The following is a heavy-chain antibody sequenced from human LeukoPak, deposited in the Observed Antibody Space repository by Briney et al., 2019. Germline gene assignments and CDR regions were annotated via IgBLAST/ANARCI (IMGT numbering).Heavy chain of an antibody. CDR3: ARDPRGYDSSGYYYRPCTWFAP. D-gene: IGHD3-22*01. CDR1: GYTFTSYG. CDR2: ISAYNGNT. V-gene: IGHV1-18*01. Sequence: GASVKVSCKASGYTFTSYGISWVRQAPGQGLEWMGWISAYNGNTNYAQKLQGRATMTTDTSTSTAYMALRSLRSDDTAVYYCARDPRGYDSSGYYYRPCTWFAPWGQGTLVTVSS. J-gene: IGHJ5*02.